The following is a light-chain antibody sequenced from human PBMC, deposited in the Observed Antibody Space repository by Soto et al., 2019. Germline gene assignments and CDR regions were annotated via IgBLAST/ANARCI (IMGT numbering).Light chain of an antibody. CDR1: NRDVGGYNY. CDR2: DVN. CDR3: CSYAGAYFYV. Sequence: QSVLTQPRSVSGSPGQSVTISCTGTNRDVGGYNYVSWYQQHPGKAPKLMIYDVNKRPSGVPDRFSASKSGNTASLTISGLHAEDEADYYCCSYAGAYFYVFGTGTKVTVL. J-gene: IGLJ1*01. V-gene: IGLV2-11*01.